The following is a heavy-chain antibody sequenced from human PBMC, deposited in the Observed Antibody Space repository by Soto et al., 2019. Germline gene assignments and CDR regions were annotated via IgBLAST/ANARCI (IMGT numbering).Heavy chain of an antibody. CDR1: GFTFSSYT. CDR3: AKRDY. Sequence: EEELLESGGGWGQPGGSLRLSCSASGFTFSSYTMSCVRQAPGKGLEWVSGISGSAASTYDTDSVKGRFTISRDNSKNTLFLQMNGLRGVGTAVYYCAKRDYWGRGTLVTVS. CDR2: ISGSAAST. V-gene: IGHV3-23*01. J-gene: IGHJ4*02.